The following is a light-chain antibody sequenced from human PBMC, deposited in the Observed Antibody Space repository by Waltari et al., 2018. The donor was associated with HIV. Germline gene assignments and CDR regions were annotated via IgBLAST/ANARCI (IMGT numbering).Light chain of an antibody. CDR1: QSVSSH. V-gene: IGKV3-15*01. CDR2: GAS. Sequence: EIVMTQSPATLSVSPGERATLSCRPSQSVSSHLAWYQQKPGQAPRLLIYGASTRATGIPAPFLVSGSGTEFTLTISGLQSEDFSVYYCQQYNNWPSWTFGQGTKVEIK. J-gene: IGKJ1*01. CDR3: QQYNNWPSWT.